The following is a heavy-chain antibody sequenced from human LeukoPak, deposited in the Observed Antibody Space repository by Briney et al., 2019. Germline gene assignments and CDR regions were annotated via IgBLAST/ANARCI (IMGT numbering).Heavy chain of an antibody. D-gene: IGHD4-17*01. J-gene: IGHJ4*02. CDR3: AKWEAVTTSPFDY. CDR1: GFTFSSYD. Sequence: GESLRLSCAASGFTFSSYDMTWVRQAPGKGLEWVSAISGSGGSTYYAAPVKGRFTISRDNSKNTLYLQMNSLRTEDTAVYYCAKWEAVTTSPFDYWGQGTLVTVSS. V-gene: IGHV3-23*01. CDR2: ISGSGGST.